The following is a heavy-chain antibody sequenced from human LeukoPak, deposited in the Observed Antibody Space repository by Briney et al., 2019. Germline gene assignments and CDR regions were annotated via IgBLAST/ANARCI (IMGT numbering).Heavy chain of an antibody. V-gene: IGHV3-30*03. Sequence: PGGSLRLSCAASRFTFSSYGMHWVRQAPGKGLEWVAVISYDGSSTYYADSVKGRFTISRDNSKNTLYVQMNSLRGEDTAVYYCARVPYYYDSSGYYSYYYYYGMDVWGQGTTVTVSS. J-gene: IGHJ6*02. CDR1: RFTFSSYG. CDR3: ARVPYYYDSSGYYSYYYYYGMDV. D-gene: IGHD3-22*01. CDR2: ISYDGSST.